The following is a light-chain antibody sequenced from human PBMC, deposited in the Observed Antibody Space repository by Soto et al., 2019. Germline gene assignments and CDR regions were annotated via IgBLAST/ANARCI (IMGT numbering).Light chain of an antibody. Sequence: SYELTQPPSVSVSPGQTASITFSGDNLGDKYTCWYQQKPGQSPVLVIYLDTKRPSGIPERFSASNSGNTATLTISGTQAMDEADYYCQAFDRSTATVFGGGTKLTVL. V-gene: IGLV3-1*01. CDR1: NLGDKY. J-gene: IGLJ3*02. CDR2: LDT. CDR3: QAFDRSTATV.